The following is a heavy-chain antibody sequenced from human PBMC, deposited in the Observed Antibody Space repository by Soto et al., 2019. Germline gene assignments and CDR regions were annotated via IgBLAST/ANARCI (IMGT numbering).Heavy chain of an antibody. Sequence: QVQLQESGPGLVKPSQTLSLTCTVSGGSISSGGYYWSWIRQHPGKGLEWIGYIYYSGSTYYNPSLNSRVTIAVDTSKKQFSLKLSSVTAADTAVYFCARDRGYESSLGLYYWGQGTLVTVSS. CDR1: GGSISSGGYY. D-gene: IGHD3-22*01. CDR2: IYYSGST. CDR3: ARDRGYESSLGLYY. J-gene: IGHJ4*02. V-gene: IGHV4-31*03.